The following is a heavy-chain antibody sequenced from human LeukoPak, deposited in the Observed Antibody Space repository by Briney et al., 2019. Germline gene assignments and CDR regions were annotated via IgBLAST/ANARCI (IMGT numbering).Heavy chain of an antibody. J-gene: IGHJ5*02. D-gene: IGHD3-22*01. CDR2: IIPIFGRA. V-gene: IGHV1-69*13. CDR1: GGTFSSYA. Sequence: SVKVSCKGCGGTFSSYAISWVRQARGQGLEWVGGIIPIFGRANYAQKFQGGVTITAEGSTSKACMELSSLRSEYTAVYYCATITMMGKNWFDPWGQGTLVTLSS. CDR3: ATITMMGKNWFDP.